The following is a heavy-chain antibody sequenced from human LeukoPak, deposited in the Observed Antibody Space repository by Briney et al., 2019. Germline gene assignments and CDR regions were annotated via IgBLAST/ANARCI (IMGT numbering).Heavy chain of an antibody. CDR2: ISDTGSNA. J-gene: IGHJ4*02. V-gene: IGHV3-23*01. D-gene: IGHD3-22*01. CDR1: GFTFSSYG. Sequence: GGSLRLSCGASGFTFSSYGMSWVRQAPGKGLEWVSTISDTGSNANYADSVKGRFTISRDNSKNTLYLQMNSLRAEDTAVYYCAKDGFFYTYFDYWGQGTLVTVS. CDR3: AKDGFFYTYFDY.